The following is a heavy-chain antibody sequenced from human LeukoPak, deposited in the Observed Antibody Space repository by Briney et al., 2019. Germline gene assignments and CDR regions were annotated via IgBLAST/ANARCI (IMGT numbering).Heavy chain of an antibody. J-gene: IGHJ6*03. CDR1: GFTLSSYA. CDR2: ISGSGGST. CDR3: AKVHGFGPEITYYYYYMDV. V-gene: IGHV3-23*01. Sequence: GGSVRLSCSASGFTLSSYAMSGVRQAPGKGREWVSAISGSGGSTYYADSVKGRFTISRDNSKNTLYLQMHSLRAEDTAVYYCAKVHGFGPEITYYYYYMDVWGKGNTVTVSS. D-gene: IGHD3/OR15-3a*01.